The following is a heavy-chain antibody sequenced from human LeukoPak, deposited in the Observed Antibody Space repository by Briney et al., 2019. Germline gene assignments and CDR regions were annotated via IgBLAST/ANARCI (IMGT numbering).Heavy chain of an antibody. Sequence: GGSLRLSCAASGFTFSSYSMNWVRQAPGKGLEWVSSISSSSSYIYYADSVKGRFTISRDNAKNSLYLQMNSLRAEDTAVYYCATRETDTEVVVAEPFDYWGQGTLVTVSS. CDR1: GFTFSSYS. D-gene: IGHD2-15*01. CDR3: ATRETDTEVVVAEPFDY. J-gene: IGHJ4*02. V-gene: IGHV3-21*01. CDR2: ISSSSSYI.